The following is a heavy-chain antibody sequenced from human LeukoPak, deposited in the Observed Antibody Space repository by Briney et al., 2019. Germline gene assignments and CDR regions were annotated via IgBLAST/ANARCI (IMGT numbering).Heavy chain of an antibody. J-gene: IGHJ5*02. Sequence: ASVKVSCKASGYTFTSYAMNWVRQAPGQGLEWMGGIIPTFGTAAYAKKFQGRVTISADESTSTAYMELSSLTSEDTAVYYCARDRRFDPWGQGTLVTVSS. CDR1: GYTFTSYA. CDR3: ARDRRFDP. CDR2: IIPTFGTA. V-gene: IGHV1-69*13.